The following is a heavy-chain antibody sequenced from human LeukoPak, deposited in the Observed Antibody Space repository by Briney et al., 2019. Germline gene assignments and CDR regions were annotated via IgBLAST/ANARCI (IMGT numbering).Heavy chain of an antibody. J-gene: IGHJ6*03. CDR1: GDSISNGDYY. V-gene: IGHV4-39*01. CDR3: TSKQWVYYYMDV. D-gene: IGHD6-19*01. CDR2: IYYSGTT. Sequence: PSETLSLTCSVSGDSISNGDYYWGRVRQSPLKGLEWIASIYYSGTTFYNPSLKSRVTISVDTSKNQFSLKLSSVTAADTAMYYCTSKQWVYYYMDVWGKGTTVTVSS.